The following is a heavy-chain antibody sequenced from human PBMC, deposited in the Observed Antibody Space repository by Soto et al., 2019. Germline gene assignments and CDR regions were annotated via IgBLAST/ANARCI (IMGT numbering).Heavy chain of an antibody. J-gene: IGHJ6*02. CDR1: GFTFSSYA. Sequence: EVQLLESGGGLVQPGGSLRLSCAASGFTFSSYAMSWVRQAPGKGLEWVSAISGSGGSTYYADSVKGRFTISRDNSKNTLYLQMNSRRAEDTAVYYCAKAGGYSYPDGYYGMDVWGQGTTVTVSS. CDR3: AKAGGYSYPDGYYGMDV. V-gene: IGHV3-23*01. CDR2: ISGSGGST. D-gene: IGHD5-18*01.